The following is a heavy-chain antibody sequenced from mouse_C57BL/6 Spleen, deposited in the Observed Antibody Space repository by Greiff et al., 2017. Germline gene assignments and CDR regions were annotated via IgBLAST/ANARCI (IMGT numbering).Heavy chain of an antibody. CDR2: ISDGGSYT. CDR1: GFTFSSYA. D-gene: IGHD2-5*01. J-gene: IGHJ1*03. V-gene: IGHV5-4*01. Sequence: EVHLVESGGGLVKPGGSLKLSCAASGFTFSSYAMSWVRQTPGKRLEWVATISDGGSYTYYPDNVKGRFPFTREKATNNLYLQLSHLKSEDSAMYDCARENSNYPYWYFDDWGTGTTVTVSS. CDR3: ARENSNYPYWYFDD.